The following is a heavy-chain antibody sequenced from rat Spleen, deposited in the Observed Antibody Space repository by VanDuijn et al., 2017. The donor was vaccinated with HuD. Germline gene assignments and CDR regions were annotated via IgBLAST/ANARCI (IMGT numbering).Heavy chain of an antibody. V-gene: IGHV5-46*01. Sequence: EVQLVESDGGLVQPGRSLKLSCAASGFTFSSFPMAWVRQAPTKGLEWVATISTSGGSTYYRDSVKGRFTISRDNAKSTLYLQMNSLRSEDTATYYCATAGTRISRFAYWGQGTLVTVSS. D-gene: IGHD1-4*01. CDR3: ATAGTRISRFAY. CDR1: GFTFSSFP. J-gene: IGHJ3*01. CDR2: ISTSGGST.